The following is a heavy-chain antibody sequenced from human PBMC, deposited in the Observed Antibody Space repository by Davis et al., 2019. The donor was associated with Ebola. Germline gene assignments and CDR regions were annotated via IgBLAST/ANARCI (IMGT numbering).Heavy chain of an antibody. CDR1: GFTFSSYT. J-gene: IGHJ4*02. CDR2: IKQDGSEK. Sequence: GESLKISCAASGFTFSSYTMTWVRQAPGKGLEWVANIKQDGSEKYYLDSVKGRFTISRDNAKNSLYLQMNSLRAEDTAVYYCARYCSSTSCYHIDYWGQGTLVTVSS. V-gene: IGHV3-7*01. CDR3: ARYCSSTSCYHIDY. D-gene: IGHD2-2*01.